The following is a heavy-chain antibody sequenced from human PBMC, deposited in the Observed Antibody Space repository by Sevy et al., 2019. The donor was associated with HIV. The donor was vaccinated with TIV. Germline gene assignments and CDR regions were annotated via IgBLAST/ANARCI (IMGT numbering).Heavy chain of an antibody. Sequence: SETLSLTCSVSGGSISSYYWTWIRQPPGKGLEWIATCYYSGSTNYNPSLKSRVTISADTSKNQFSLKLSSVTSADTAVYYCARDVRFMEENSWFDPWGQGTLVTVSS. CDR2: CYYSGST. J-gene: IGHJ5*02. D-gene: IGHD3-3*01. CDR1: GGSISSYY. CDR3: ARDVRFMEENSWFDP. V-gene: IGHV4-59*13.